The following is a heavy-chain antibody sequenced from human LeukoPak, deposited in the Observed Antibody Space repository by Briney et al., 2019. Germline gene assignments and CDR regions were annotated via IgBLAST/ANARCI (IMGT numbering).Heavy chain of an antibody. V-gene: IGHV1-18*01. CDR3: AITDLVLGYCSGGSCSGYSSGWFTFDP. CDR1: GYTFTSYG. J-gene: IGHJ5*02. CDR2: ISAYNGNT. Sequence: ASVKVSCKASGYTFTSYGINWVRQAPGQGLEWMGWISAYNGNTNYAQKFQGRVTMTTDTSTSTAYMELWSLRSDDTAVYYCAITDLVLGYCSGGSCSGYSSGWFTFDPWGQGTLVTVSS. D-gene: IGHD2-15*01.